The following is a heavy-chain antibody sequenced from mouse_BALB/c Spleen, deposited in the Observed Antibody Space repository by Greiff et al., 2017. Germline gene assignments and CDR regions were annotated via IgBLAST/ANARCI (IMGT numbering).Heavy chain of an antibody. CDR2: ISSGGGST. Sequence: EVQLVESGGGLVKPGGSLKLSCAASGFAFSSYDMSWVRQTPEKRLEWVAYISSGGGSTYYPDTVKGRFTISRDNAKNTLYLQMSSLKSEDTAMYYCARHGGNYDYAMDYWGQGTSVTVSS. CDR3: ARHGGNYDYAMDY. D-gene: IGHD2-1*01. CDR1: GFAFSSYD. J-gene: IGHJ4*01. V-gene: IGHV5-12-1*01.